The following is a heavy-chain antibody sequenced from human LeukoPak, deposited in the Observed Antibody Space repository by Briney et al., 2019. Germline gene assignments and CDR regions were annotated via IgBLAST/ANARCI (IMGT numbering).Heavy chain of an antibody. CDR3: ARTQLAYYYYYMDV. Sequence: PSETLSLTCAVSGSSISSGYYWGWLRPPPGKGLEWIGSIYHSGSTYYNPSLKSRVTILVDTSKNQFSLKLSSVTAADTAVYYCARTQLAYYYYYMDVWGKGTSVTVSS. CDR2: IYHSGST. CDR1: GSSISSGYY. V-gene: IGHV4-38-2*01. J-gene: IGHJ6*03. D-gene: IGHD5-18*01.